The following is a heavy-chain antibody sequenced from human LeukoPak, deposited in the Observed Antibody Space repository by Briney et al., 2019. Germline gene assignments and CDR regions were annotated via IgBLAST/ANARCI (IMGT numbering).Heavy chain of an antibody. CDR2: IYYSGST. CDR1: GGSISSSSYY. D-gene: IGHD3-3*01. Sequence: SETLSLTCTVSGGSISSSSYYWGWIRQPPGKGLEWIGSIYYSGSTYYNPSLKSRVTISVDTSKNQFSLKLSSVTAADTAVYYCARDDFWSGYYRDYHDSSGYGLGGFWGQGTLVTVSS. CDR3: ARDDFWSGYYRDYHDSSGYGLGGF. V-gene: IGHV4-39*02. J-gene: IGHJ4*02.